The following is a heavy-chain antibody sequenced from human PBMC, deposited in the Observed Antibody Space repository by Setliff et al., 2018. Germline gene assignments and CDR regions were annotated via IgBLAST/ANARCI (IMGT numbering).Heavy chain of an antibody. V-gene: IGHV4-61*02. CDR2: IHTSGTT. Sequence: SETLSLTCTVSGGSIRNEGYYWNWIRQPAGQGLEWIGRIHTSGTTNHNPSLKSRVTMSMDTSKNHFSLSLKSVTAADTAVYYCARDEGSSYFYGMDVWGQGTTVTVSS. D-gene: IGHD6-13*01. J-gene: IGHJ6*02. CDR3: ARDEGSSYFYGMDV. CDR1: GGSIRNEGYY.